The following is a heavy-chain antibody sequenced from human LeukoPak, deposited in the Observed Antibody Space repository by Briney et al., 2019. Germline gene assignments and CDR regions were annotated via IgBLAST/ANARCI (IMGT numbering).Heavy chain of an antibody. CDR1: GFTFSSYS. J-gene: IGHJ4*02. Sequence: GGSLRLSCVASGFTFSSYSINWVRQAPGKGLEWVSSISSSSSYINYADSVKGRFTISRDNAKNTLHLQMNSLRAEDTAVYYCARGPSGYHNTGGQGTLVTVSS. V-gene: IGHV3-21*01. CDR2: ISSSSSYI. CDR3: ARGPSGYHNT. D-gene: IGHD5-12*01.